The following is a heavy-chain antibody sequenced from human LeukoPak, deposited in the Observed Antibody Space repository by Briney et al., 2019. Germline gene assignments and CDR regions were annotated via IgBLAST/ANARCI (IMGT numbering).Heavy chain of an antibody. V-gene: IGHV3-66*01. Sequence: GGSLRLSCAASGFTVTSNYMSWVRQAPGKGLEWVSTIYSDGSTYYADSVKGRFTISRDNSKNTLYLQMNSLRAEDTAVYYCARNGYDYGGNWYYMDVWGKGTTVTISS. D-gene: IGHD4-23*01. CDR2: IYSDGST. CDR3: ARNGYDYGGNWYYMDV. CDR1: GFTVTSNY. J-gene: IGHJ6*03.